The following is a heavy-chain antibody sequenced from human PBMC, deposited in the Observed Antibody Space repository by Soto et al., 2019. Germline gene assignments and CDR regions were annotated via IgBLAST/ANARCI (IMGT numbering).Heavy chain of an antibody. CDR3: ARALDYYGSGSYKFWDY. V-gene: IGHV4-31*03. CDR1: GGSISSGGYY. D-gene: IGHD3-10*01. Sequence: PSETLSLTCTVSGGSISSGGYYWSWIRQHPGKGLEWIGYIYYSGSTYYNPSLKSRVTISVDTSKNQFSLKLSSVTAADTAVYYCARALDYYGSGSYKFWDYWGQGTLVTVSS. J-gene: IGHJ4*02. CDR2: IYYSGST.